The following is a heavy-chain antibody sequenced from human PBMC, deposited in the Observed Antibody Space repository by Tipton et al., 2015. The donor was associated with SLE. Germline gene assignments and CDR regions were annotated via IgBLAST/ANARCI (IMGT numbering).Heavy chain of an antibody. CDR3: AKALWGSQGHFDY. Sequence: SLRLSCAASGFTFSSYWMSWVRQAPGKGLEWVSAISGSGGSTYYADSVKGRFTISRDNSKNTLYLQMNSLRAEDTAVYYCAKALWGSQGHFDYWGQGTLVTVSS. D-gene: IGHD3-16*01. V-gene: IGHV3-23*01. CDR1: GFTFSSYW. J-gene: IGHJ4*02. CDR2: ISGSGGST.